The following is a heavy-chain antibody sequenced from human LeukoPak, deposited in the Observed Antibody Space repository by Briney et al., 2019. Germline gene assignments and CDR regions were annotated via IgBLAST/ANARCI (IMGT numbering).Heavy chain of an antibody. Sequence: SETLSLTCAVYGGSFSGYYWSWIRQPPGKGLEWIGEINHSGSTNYNPSLKSRVTISVDTSKNQFSLKLSSVTAADTAVYYCAREHYYDSSGYYLPVNWFDPWGQGTLVTVSS. CDR1: GGSFSGYY. V-gene: IGHV4-34*01. CDR3: AREHYYDSSGYYLPVNWFDP. D-gene: IGHD3-22*01. CDR2: INHSGST. J-gene: IGHJ5*02.